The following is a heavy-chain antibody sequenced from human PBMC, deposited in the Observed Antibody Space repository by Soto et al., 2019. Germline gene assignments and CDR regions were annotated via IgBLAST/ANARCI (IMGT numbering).Heavy chain of an antibody. Sequence: GGSLRLSCAASGFTFSSYAMHWVRQAPGKGLEWVAVISYDGSNKYYADSVKGRFTISRDNSKNTLYLQMNSLRAEDTAVYYCARAKGRTLDYWGQGTLVTVSS. CDR1: GFTFSSYA. J-gene: IGHJ4*02. V-gene: IGHV3-30-3*01. CDR3: ARAKGRTLDY. CDR2: ISYDGSNK.